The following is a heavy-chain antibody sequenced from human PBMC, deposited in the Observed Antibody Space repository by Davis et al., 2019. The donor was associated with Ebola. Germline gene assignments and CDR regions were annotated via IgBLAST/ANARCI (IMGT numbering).Heavy chain of an antibody. CDR1: GFIFSSYV. V-gene: IGHV3-23*01. Sequence: GSLRLSCAGSGFIFSSYVMSWVRQAPGKGLEWVSTYGTSADTYYADSVKGRFTISRDNFKNTLYLQMNGLRVEDTAIYYCAKDNRNIWSEVWGQGTMVTVSS. CDR3: AKDNRNIWSEV. J-gene: IGHJ3*01. CDR2: GTSADT. D-gene: IGHD2/OR15-2a*01.